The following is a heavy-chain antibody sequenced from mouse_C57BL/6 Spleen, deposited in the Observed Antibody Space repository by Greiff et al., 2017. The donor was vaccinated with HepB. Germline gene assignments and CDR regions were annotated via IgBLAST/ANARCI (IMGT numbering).Heavy chain of an antibody. V-gene: IGHV1-82*01. CDR2: IYPGDGDT. CDR1: GYAFSSSW. Sequence: LVEPGASVKISCKASGYAFSSSWMNWVKQRPGKGLEWIGRIYPGDGDTNYNGKFKGKATLTADKSSSTAYMQLSSLTSEDSAVYFCADGVFDYWGQGTTLTVSS. J-gene: IGHJ2*01. D-gene: IGHD2-3*01. CDR3: ADGVFDY.